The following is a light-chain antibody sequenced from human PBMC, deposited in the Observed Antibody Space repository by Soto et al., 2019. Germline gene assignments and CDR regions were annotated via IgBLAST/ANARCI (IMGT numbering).Light chain of an antibody. Sequence: QSALTQPPSASGSPGQSVAISCTGTSSDVGGYNYVSWYQQHPGKAPKHMIYEVNKRPSGVPDRFSGSKSGNTAPLTVSGLQAEDEADYYCSSYAGSSNVFGTGTKVTVL. V-gene: IGLV2-8*01. CDR3: SSYAGSSNV. CDR2: EVN. J-gene: IGLJ1*01. CDR1: SSDVGGYNY.